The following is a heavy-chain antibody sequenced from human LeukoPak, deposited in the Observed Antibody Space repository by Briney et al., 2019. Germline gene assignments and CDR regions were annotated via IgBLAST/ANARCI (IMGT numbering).Heavy chain of an antibody. CDR2: ISWNSGSI. CDR1: GFTFDDYA. V-gene: IGHV3-9*01. D-gene: IGHD2-15*01. J-gene: IGHJ4*02. Sequence: GGSLRLSCAASGFTFDDYAMHWVRQAPGKGLEWVSGISWNSGSIGYADSVKGRFTISRDNAKNSVHLQMSSLRDEDTAVYYCARTVFSGVVAAQHGFDGWGQGTLVTVS. CDR3: ARTVFSGVVAAQHGFDG.